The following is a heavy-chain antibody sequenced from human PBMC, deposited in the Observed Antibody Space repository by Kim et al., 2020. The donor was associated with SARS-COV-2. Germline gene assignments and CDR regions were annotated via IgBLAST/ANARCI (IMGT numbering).Heavy chain of an antibody. Sequence: LKSRVTISVDTSKNQFSLKLSSVTAADTAVYYCAKDKVVPAAKGYNWFDPWGQGTLVTVSS. V-gene: IGHV4-39*02. CDR3: AKDKVVPAAKGYNWFDP. J-gene: IGHJ5*02. D-gene: IGHD2-2*01.